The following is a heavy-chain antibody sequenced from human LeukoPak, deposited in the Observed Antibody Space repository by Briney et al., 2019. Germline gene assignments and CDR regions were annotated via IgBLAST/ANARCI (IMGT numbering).Heavy chain of an antibody. V-gene: IGHV4-39*07. D-gene: IGHD3-10*01. Sequence: SETLSLTCTVSGDSINSHTYYWAWIRQPPGKGLEWIGSVYYSGSTDYNPSLLSRVTISIDTSMNQFSLKLTSVTAADTAVYYRARDLQWFGDVYYFDHWGQGSQVTVSS. J-gene: IGHJ4*02. CDR3: ARDLQWFGDVYYFDH. CDR2: VYYSGST. CDR1: GDSINSHTYY.